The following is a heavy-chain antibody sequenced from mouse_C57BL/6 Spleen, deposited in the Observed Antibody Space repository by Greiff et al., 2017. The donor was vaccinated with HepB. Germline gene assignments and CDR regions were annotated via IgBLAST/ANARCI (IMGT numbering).Heavy chain of an antibody. J-gene: IGHJ2*01. CDR1: GYTFTSYG. V-gene: IGHV1-81*01. CDR2: IYPRSGNT. Sequence: VQLQQSGAELARPGASVKLSCEASGYTFTSYGISWVKQRTGQGLEWIGEIYPRSGNTYYNEKFKGKATLTADKSSSTAYMELRSLTSEDSAVYFCARSYLTGKVYFDYWGQGTTLTVSS. D-gene: IGHD4-1*01. CDR3: ARSYLTGKVYFDY.